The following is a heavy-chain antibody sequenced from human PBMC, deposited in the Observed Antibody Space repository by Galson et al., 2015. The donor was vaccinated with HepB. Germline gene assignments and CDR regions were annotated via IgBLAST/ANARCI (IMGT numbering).Heavy chain of an antibody. CDR3: ARDPVVTAIVYYYYGMDV. V-gene: IGHV3-7*03. D-gene: IGHD2-21*02. J-gene: IGHJ6*02. Sequence: SLRLSCAASGFTFSSYWMCWVRQAPGKGLEWVANIKQDGSEKYYVDSVKGRFTISRDNAKNSLYLQMNSLRAEDTAVYYCARDPVVTAIVYYYYGMDVWGQGTTVTVSS. CDR1: GFTFSSYW. CDR2: IKQDGSEK.